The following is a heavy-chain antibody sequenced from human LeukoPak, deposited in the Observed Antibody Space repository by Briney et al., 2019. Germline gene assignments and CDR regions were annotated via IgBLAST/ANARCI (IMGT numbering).Heavy chain of an antibody. V-gene: IGHV3-23*01. J-gene: IGHJ6*03. CDR2: ISGSGGST. D-gene: IGHD3-3*01. CDR1: GFTFSSYA. CDR3: AKSHDFWSGYHMDV. Sequence: GGSLRLSCAASGFTFSSYAMSWVRQAPGKRLEWVSAISGSGGSTYYADSVKGRFTISRDNSKNTLYLQMNSLRAEDTAVYYCAKSHDFWSGYHMDVWGKGTTVTVSS.